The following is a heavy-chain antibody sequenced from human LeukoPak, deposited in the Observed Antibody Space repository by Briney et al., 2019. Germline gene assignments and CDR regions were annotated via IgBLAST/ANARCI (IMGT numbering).Heavy chain of an antibody. CDR1: GFTFSSYG. J-gene: IGHJ4*02. Sequence: GGSLRLSCAASGFTFSSYGMHWVRQAPGKGLEWVSVISSSGSNKYYADSVKGRFTISRDNAKNSLYLQMNSLRAEDTAVYYCARGAGYGDSYFDYWGQRTGVPLSS. CDR2: ISSSGSNK. D-gene: IGHD4-17*01. CDR3: ARGAGYGDSYFDY. V-gene: IGHV3-21*01.